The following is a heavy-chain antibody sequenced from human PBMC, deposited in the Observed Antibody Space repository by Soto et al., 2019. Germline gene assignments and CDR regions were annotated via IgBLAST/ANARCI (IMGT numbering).Heavy chain of an antibody. Sequence: TLSLTCTVSGGSISSGDYYWSWIHQPPGKGLEWIGYIYYSGSTYYNPSLKSRVTISVDTSKNQFSLKLSSVTAADTAVYYCARVVKDIVLVPAAKYGYYGMDVWGQGTTVTVSS. D-gene: IGHD2-2*01. CDR1: GGSISSGDYY. V-gene: IGHV4-30-4*01. J-gene: IGHJ6*02. CDR3: ARVVKDIVLVPAAKYGYYGMDV. CDR2: IYYSGST.